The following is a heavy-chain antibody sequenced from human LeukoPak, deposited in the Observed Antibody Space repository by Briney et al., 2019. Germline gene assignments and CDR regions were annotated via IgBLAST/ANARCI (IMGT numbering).Heavy chain of an antibody. Sequence: GGSLRLSCAAPGFTFSSYAMHWVRQAPGKGLEWVAVISYDGSNKYYADSVKGRFTISRDNSKNTLYLQMNSLRAEDTAVYYCARDGNDILTGSYYYYYYYMDVWGKGTTVTVSS. V-gene: IGHV3-30*04. D-gene: IGHD3-9*01. CDR1: GFTFSSYA. J-gene: IGHJ6*03. CDR3: ARDGNDILTGSYYYYYYYMDV. CDR2: ISYDGSNK.